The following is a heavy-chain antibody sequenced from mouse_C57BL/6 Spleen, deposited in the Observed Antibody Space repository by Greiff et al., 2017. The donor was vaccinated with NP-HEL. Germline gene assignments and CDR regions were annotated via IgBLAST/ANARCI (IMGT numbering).Heavy chain of an antibody. Sequence: QVQLQQSGAELVRPGASVTLSCKASGYTFTDYEMHWVKQTPVHGLEWIGAIDPETGGTAYNQKFKGKAILTADKSSSTAYMELRSLTSEDSAVYYCTRSGYSNYVGFDYWGQGTTLTVSS. D-gene: IGHD2-5*01. V-gene: IGHV1-15*01. CDR2: IDPETGGT. CDR3: TRSGYSNYVGFDY. CDR1: GYTFTDYE. J-gene: IGHJ2*01.